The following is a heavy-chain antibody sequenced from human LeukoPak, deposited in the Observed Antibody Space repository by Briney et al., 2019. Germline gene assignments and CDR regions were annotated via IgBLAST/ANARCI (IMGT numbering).Heavy chain of an antibody. J-gene: IGHJ3*02. CDR2: IYSGGST. Sequence: GGSLRLSCVASGFTVSSNYMGWVRQAPGKGLEWVSVIYSGGSTYYADSVKGRFTISRDNSKNTLYLQMNSLRAEDTAVYYCARDNRELSAFDIWGQGTMVTVSS. CDR1: GFTVSSNY. CDR3: ARDNRELSAFDI. D-gene: IGHD1-14*01. V-gene: IGHV3-66*01.